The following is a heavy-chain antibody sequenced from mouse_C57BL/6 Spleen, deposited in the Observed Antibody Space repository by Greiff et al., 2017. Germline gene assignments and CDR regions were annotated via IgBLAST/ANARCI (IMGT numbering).Heavy chain of an antibody. CDR1: GYTFTSYW. V-gene: IGHV1-64*01. Sequence: VQLQQSGAELVKPGASVKLSCKASGYTFTSYWMHWVKQRPGQGLEWIGMIHPNSGSTNYNEKLKSKATLTVDKSSSTAYIQLSSLTSEDSAVYYCARGGGDYWGQGTSVTVSS. CDR2: IHPNSGST. CDR3: ARGGGDY. J-gene: IGHJ4*01.